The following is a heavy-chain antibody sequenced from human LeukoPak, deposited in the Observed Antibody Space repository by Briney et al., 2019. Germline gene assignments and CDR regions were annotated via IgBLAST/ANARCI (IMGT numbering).Heavy chain of an antibody. CDR2: IYYSGST. V-gene: IGHV4-59*01. J-gene: IGHJ1*01. CDR3: ASHGIAAAGFAEYFQH. CDR1: GGSISSYY. Sequence: PSETLSLTCTVSGGSISSYYWSWIRQPPGKGLEWIGYIYYSGSTNYNPSLKSRVTISVDTSKNQFSLKLSSVTAADTAVYCCASHGIAAAGFAEYFQHWGQGTLVTVSS. D-gene: IGHD6-13*01.